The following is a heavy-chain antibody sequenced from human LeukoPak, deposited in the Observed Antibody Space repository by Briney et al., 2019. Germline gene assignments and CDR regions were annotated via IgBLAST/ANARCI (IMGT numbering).Heavy chain of an antibody. J-gene: IGHJ6*02. CDR2: ISDRDGST. CDR1: GFTFSSHA. V-gene: IGHV3-23*01. D-gene: IGHD2-15*01. CDR3: AKAVGVAATSPTSYFYYGMDV. Sequence: GGSLRLSCATSGFTFSSHAMSWVRQAPGKGLEWVSSISDRDGSTYYVGAVKGRFTISIDNSKNTLYLQMNSLRGEDTAVYFCAKAVGVAATSPTSYFYYGMDVWGQGTTVTVSS.